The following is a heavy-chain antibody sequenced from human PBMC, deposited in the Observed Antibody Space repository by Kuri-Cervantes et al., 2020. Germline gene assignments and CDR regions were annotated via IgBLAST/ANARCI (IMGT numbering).Heavy chain of an antibody. CDR3: ARDPGIVWGSYRSRGFDY. CDR1: GFTFDDYA. D-gene: IGHD3-16*02. Sequence: GESLKISCAASGFTFDDYAMHWVRQAPGKGLEWVSLISWDGGSTYYADSVKGRFTISRDNAKNSLYLQMNSLRAEDTAVYYCARDPGIVWGSYRSRGFDYWGQGTLVTVSS. V-gene: IGHV3-43D*04. J-gene: IGHJ4*02. CDR2: ISWDGGST.